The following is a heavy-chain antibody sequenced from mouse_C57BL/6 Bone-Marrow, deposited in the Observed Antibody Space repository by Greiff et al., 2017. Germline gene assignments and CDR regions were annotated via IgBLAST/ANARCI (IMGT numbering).Heavy chain of an antibody. CDR3: ARQLTGKRAFAY. CDR1: GYTFPSYG. D-gene: IGHD4-1*01. Sequence: VKLQQSGAELARPGASVKLSCKASGYTFPSYGISWVKQRTGQGLEWIGEIYPRSGNTYYNEKFKGKATLTADKSPSTAYMELRSLTSEDAAVYFCARQLTGKRAFAYWGQGTLVTVSA. CDR2: IYPRSGNT. J-gene: IGHJ3*01. V-gene: IGHV1-81*01.